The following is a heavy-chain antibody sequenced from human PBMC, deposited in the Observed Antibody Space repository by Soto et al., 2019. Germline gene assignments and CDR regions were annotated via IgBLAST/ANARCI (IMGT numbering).Heavy chain of an antibody. D-gene: IGHD2-2*01. CDR1: GYTFTTYS. CDR2: IDAGNGNT. Sequence: QVQLVQSGAEVKKPGASVKVSCKTSGYTFTTYSIRWVRQAPGQRLEWLGWIDAGNGNTQYSQKFQGRVTITRDTSASTAFMDRSSLRSEDTAVYYCARSLSTSGGWFDPWGQGTLVTVSS. CDR3: ARSLSTSGGWFDP. J-gene: IGHJ5*02. V-gene: IGHV1-3*01.